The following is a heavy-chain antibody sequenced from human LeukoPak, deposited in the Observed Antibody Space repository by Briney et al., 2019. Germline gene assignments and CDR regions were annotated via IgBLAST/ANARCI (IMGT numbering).Heavy chain of an antibody. CDR3: ARQGPDYYGSGSYFDY. CDR1: GGSISSDNYY. J-gene: IGHJ4*02. Sequence: SETLSLTCTVSGGSISSDNYYWGWIRQPPGKGLEWVGSIYYTGSTDYNPSLKSRVTVSVDTSKNHFSLELRSVTAADTAIYYCARQGPDYYGSGSYFDYWGQGTLVTVSS. V-gene: IGHV4-39*01. D-gene: IGHD3-10*01. CDR2: IYYTGST.